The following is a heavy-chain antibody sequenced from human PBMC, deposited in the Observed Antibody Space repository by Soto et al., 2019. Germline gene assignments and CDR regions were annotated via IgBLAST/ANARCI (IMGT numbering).Heavy chain of an antibody. D-gene: IGHD6-13*01. CDR3: ARYRREAVAGYTLDN. Sequence: SETLSLTCTVSGGSISSNYWTWIRQPPGKGLEWIGYVYNSGSTNYNPSLKSRVTISEDTSKSQLSLKVNSMTAADTAVYYCARYRREAVAGYTLDNWGQGILVTVSS. CDR1: GGSISSNY. CDR2: VYNSGST. V-gene: IGHV4-59*01. J-gene: IGHJ4*02.